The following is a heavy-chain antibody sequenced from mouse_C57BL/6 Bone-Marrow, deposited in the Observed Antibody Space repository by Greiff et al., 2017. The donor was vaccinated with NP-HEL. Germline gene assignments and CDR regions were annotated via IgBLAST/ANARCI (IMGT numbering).Heavy chain of an antibody. CDR1: GYTFTSYW. D-gene: IGHD2-1*01. CDR3: AGENYYGNKAWFAY. CDR2: IYPGSGST. J-gene: IGHJ3*01. Sequence: QVQLQQSGAELVKPGASVKMSCKASGYTFTSYWITWVKQRPGQGLEWIGDIYPGSGSTNYNEKFKSKATLTVDTSSSTAYMQLSSLTSEDSAVYYCAGENYYGNKAWFAYWGQGTLVTVSA. V-gene: IGHV1-55*01.